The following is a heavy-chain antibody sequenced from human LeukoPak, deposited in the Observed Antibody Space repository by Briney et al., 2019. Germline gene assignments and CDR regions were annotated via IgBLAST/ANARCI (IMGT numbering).Heavy chain of an antibody. Sequence: SETLSLTCTVSGDSISSGDYYWSWIRQPAGKGLERIGRISSSGSTNYNPSLKSRVTISVDTSKNQFSLKLSSVTAADTAVYFCARGPYSYDSSGAFDIWGQGTMVTVSS. CDR3: ARGPYSYDSSGAFDI. J-gene: IGHJ3*02. CDR2: ISSSGST. CDR1: GDSISSGDYY. V-gene: IGHV4-61*02. D-gene: IGHD3-22*01.